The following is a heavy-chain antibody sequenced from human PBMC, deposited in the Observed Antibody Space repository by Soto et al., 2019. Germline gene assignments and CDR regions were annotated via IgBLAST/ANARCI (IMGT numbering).Heavy chain of an antibody. J-gene: IGHJ6*02. Sequence: QVQLQESGPGLVKPSQTLSLTCTVSGGSISSGGYYWSWIRQHPGKGLEWIGYIYYSGSTYYNPSLKSRVTISVDTSKNQFSLKLSSVTAADTAVYYCARSYDSSGIKDRYYYYGMDVWGQGTTVTVS. D-gene: IGHD3-22*01. CDR2: IYYSGST. V-gene: IGHV4-31*03. CDR1: GGSISSGGYY. CDR3: ARSYDSSGIKDRYYYYGMDV.